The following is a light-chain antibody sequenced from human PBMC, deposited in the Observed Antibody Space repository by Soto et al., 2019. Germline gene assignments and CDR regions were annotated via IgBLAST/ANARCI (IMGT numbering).Light chain of an antibody. V-gene: IGLV1-47*01. Sequence: QSVLTQPPSASGTPGQRGTISCSGSSSNIGSNYVYWYQQLPGTAPKLLIYRNNQRPSGVPDRFSGSKSGTSASLAISGLRSEDEADYYCAAWDDSLSVLYVFGTGNKVTVL. CDR2: RNN. CDR3: AAWDDSLSVLYV. J-gene: IGLJ1*01. CDR1: SSNIGSNY.